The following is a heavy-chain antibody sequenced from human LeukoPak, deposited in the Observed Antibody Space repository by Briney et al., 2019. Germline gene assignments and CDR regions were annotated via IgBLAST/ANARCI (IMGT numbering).Heavy chain of an antibody. J-gene: IGHJ6*02. V-gene: IGHV4-4*07. CDR1: GGSISNYY. D-gene: IGHD3-3*01. Sequence: SETLSLTCTVSGGSISNYYWSWIRQPAGKGLEWIGRVYSSGSTNYNPSLKSRVTMSVDTSKNQFSLKLSSVTAADTAVYYCAREVVAVRFLEWYGFGPSGMDVWGQGTTVTVSS. CDR3: AREVVAVRFLEWYGFGPSGMDV. CDR2: VYSSGST.